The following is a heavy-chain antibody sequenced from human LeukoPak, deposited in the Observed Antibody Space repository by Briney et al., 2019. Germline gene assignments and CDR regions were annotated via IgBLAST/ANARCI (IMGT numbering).Heavy chain of an antibody. CDR1: GYAFTGYY. CDR2: INPNSGGT. V-gene: IGHV1-2*02. D-gene: IGHD3-22*01. Sequence: ASVKVSCKASGYAFTGYYLHWVRQAPGQGLEWMGWINPNSGGTNYAQRFQGRVTMSRDTSISTAYMELSRLRSDDTAVYYCVRDRPSYYDSSVYYRENFDFWGQGTLVTVSS. J-gene: IGHJ4*02. CDR3: VRDRPSYYDSSVYYRENFDF.